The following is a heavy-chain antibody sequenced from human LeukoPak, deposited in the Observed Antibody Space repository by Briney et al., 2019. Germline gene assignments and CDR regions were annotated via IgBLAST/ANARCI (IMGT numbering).Heavy chain of an antibody. D-gene: IGHD1-26*01. J-gene: IGHJ4*02. CDR2: INPNSGGT. Sequence: ASVKVSCKASGYTFTGYYMHWVRQAPGQGLEWMGWINPNSGGTNYAQKFQGRVTMTRDTSISTAYMELSRLRSDDTAVYYCARGTVFKWELHQYYFDYWGQGTLVTVSS. V-gene: IGHV1-2*02. CDR3: ARGTVFKWELHQYYFDY. CDR1: GYTFTGYY.